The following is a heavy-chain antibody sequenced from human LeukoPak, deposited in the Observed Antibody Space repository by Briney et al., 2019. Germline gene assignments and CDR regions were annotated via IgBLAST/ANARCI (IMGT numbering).Heavy chain of an antibody. Sequence: GRSLRLSCVASGIKFSNYGMHWVRQAPGKGLEWVANINPDGSQESYVDSVKGRFTISRDNAKNSVYLQTNSLRAEDTGIYYCLSGSGYWGQGTLVTVSS. CDR2: INPDGSQE. CDR1: GIKFSNYG. J-gene: IGHJ4*02. CDR3: LSGSGY. D-gene: IGHD3-10*01. V-gene: IGHV3-7*01.